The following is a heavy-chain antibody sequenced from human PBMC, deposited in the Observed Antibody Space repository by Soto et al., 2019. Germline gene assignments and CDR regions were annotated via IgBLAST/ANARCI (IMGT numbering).Heavy chain of an antibody. J-gene: IGHJ4*02. CDR1: GYSFRNFG. Sequence: QIQLVQSGAEVKKPGASVQVSCKASGYSFRNFGINWVRQAPGQGLEWMGRINSYNGKTSYAQSLQDRVTMTTDTSAATAYLEPRSRNSHDTAICYCANGRLPLSAYTSSLDSWGQGTRVNVSS. D-gene: IGHD2-21*02. CDR2: INSYNGKT. CDR3: ANGRLPLSAYTSSLDS. V-gene: IGHV1-18*01.